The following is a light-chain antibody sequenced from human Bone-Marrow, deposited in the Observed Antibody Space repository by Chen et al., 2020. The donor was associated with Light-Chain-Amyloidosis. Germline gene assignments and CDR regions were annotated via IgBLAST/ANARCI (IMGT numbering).Light chain of an antibody. CDR1: QSVASSY. V-gene: IGKV3-20*01. Sequence: EIVFTQSPDTLSLSPGERASLSCRASQSVASSYLAWYQQKPGQAPRLLISGASTRATGIPDRFSGSESGTDFTLTISRLEPEDSAVYFCQHYRAFGLGTRVEIK. CDR3: QHYRA. CDR2: GAS. J-gene: IGKJ1*01.